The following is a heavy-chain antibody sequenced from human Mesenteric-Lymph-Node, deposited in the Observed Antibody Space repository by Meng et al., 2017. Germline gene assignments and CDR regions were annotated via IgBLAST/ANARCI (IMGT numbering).Heavy chain of an antibody. CDR3: ARSTYYYGSGSYYPLDY. CDR2: IDWDDDK. CDR1: GFSLSTSGMC. J-gene: IGHJ4*02. D-gene: IGHD3-10*01. V-gene: IGHV2-70*01. Sequence: SGPTLVKPTQTLTLTCTFSGFSLSTSGMCASWIRQPPGKALEWLALIDWDDDKYYSTSLKTRLTISKDTSKNQVVLTMTNMDPVDTATYYCARSTYYYGSGSYYPLDYWGQGTLVTVSS.